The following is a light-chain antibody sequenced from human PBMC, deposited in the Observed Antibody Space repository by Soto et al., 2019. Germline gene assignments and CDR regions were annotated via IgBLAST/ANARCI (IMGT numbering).Light chain of an antibody. CDR2: AAS. Sequence: IQLTQSPSSLPASVGYRFTITCRASQGITTYLAWYQQKPGKAPKLLIYAASALQSGVPSRFSGSGSGTDFTLTISSLQPDDFATYYCQHYNSYSEAFGQGTTGDIK. CDR3: QHYNSYSEA. J-gene: IGKJ1*01. V-gene: IGKV1-9*01. CDR1: QGITTY.